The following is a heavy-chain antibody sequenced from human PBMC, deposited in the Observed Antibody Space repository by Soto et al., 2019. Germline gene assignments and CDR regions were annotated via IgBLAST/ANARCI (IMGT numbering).Heavy chain of an antibody. D-gene: IGHD3-16*02. J-gene: IGHJ4*02. CDR1: GYTFTSYG. CDR2: ISAYNGNT. CDR3: ARVAREAYDYVWGSYRGIFDF. V-gene: IGHV1-18*01. Sequence: ASVKVSCKASGYTFTSYGISWVRQAPGQGLEWMGWISAYNGNTNYAQKLQGRVTMTTDTSTSTAYMELRSLRSDDTAVYYCARVAREAYDYVWGSYRGIFDFRGQRTSVTVSS.